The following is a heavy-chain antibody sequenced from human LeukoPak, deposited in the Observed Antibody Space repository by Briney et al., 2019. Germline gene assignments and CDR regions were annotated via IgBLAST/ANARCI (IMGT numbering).Heavy chain of an antibody. V-gene: IGHV3-21*01. J-gene: IGHJ4*02. CDR2: ISSGSSYI. Sequence: GGSLRLSCAPSGFSFHDYSMNWVRQAPGKGLEWVSSISSGSSYIYYADSVKGRLTISRDNAKNSLYLQMNSLRAEDTAVYYCARARYDSNGYPIDYWGQGTLVTVSS. D-gene: IGHD3-22*01. CDR3: ARARYDSNGYPIDY. CDR1: GFSFHDYS.